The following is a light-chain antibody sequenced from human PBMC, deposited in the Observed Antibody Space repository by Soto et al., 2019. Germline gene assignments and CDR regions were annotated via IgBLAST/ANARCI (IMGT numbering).Light chain of an antibody. CDR1: QGIRNY. J-gene: IGKJ1*01. Sequence: DIQMTQSPSSLSASVGDRVTITCRASQGIRNYLAWYQQNPGKVPKLLIYGASTLQSGVPSRFSGGGSGTDFTLTISSLQPEDVATYYCQKSNNGPWTFGQGTKVEIK. CDR3: QKSNNGPWT. CDR2: GAS. V-gene: IGKV1-27*01.